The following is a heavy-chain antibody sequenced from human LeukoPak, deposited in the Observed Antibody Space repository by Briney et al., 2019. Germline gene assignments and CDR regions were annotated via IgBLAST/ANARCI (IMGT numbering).Heavy chain of an antibody. J-gene: IGHJ4*02. CDR1: GFTFSSYW. CDR3: ARDRGYNDSSGYPLFDY. CDR2: INSDGSST. Sequence: GGSLRLSCAASGFTFSSYWMHWVRQAPGKGLVWVSRINSDGSSTSYADSVKGRFTISRDNAKNSLYLQMNSLRAEDTAVYYCARDRGYNDSSGYPLFDYWGQGILVTVSS. D-gene: IGHD3-22*01. V-gene: IGHV3-74*01.